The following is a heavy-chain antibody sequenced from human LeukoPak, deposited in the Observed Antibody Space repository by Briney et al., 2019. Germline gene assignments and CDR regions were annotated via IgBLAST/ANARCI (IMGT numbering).Heavy chain of an antibody. V-gene: IGHV1-2*06. CDR3: ARPHTVLYNWFDP. D-gene: IGHD4-11*01. CDR1: GYTFTGYY. Sequence: ASVKVSCKASGYTFTGYYMHWGRQAPGQGREWMGRINPNSGGTNYAQKFQGRVTMTRDTSISTAYMELSRLRSDDTAVYYCARPHTVLYNWFDPWGQGTLVTVSS. CDR2: INPNSGGT. J-gene: IGHJ5*02.